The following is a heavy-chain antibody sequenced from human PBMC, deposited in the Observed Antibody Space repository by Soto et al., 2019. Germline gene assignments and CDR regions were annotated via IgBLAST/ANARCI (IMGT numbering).Heavy chain of an antibody. CDR3: AREGGSYDSGGYLIRGAFHI. V-gene: IGHV4-31*03. CDR1: GDSISRIDYY. J-gene: IGHJ3*02. CDR2: IYFRGNT. D-gene: IGHD3-22*01. Sequence: QVQLQESGPGLVKPSQTLSLTCSVSGDSISRIDYYWTWIRQHPEKGLEWIGNIYFRGNTYYSPSLESRLTISVDTSKNQFSLKLTSVTAADTAVYYCAREGGSYDSGGYLIRGAFHIWGQGTMVTASS.